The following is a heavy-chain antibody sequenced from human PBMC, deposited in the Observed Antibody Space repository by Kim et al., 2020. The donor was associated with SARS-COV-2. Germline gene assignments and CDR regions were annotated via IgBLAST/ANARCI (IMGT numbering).Heavy chain of an antibody. CDR1: GGSISSSSYY. J-gene: IGHJ4*02. CDR3: ARMGVAGGCDY. D-gene: IGHD2-15*01. V-gene: IGHV4-39*01. Sequence: SETLSLTCTVSGGSISSSSYYWGWIRQPPGKGLEWIGSIYYSGSTYYNPSLKSRVTISVDTSKNQFSLKLSSVTAADTAVYYCARMGVAGGCDYWGQGTLVSVSS. CDR2: IYYSGST.